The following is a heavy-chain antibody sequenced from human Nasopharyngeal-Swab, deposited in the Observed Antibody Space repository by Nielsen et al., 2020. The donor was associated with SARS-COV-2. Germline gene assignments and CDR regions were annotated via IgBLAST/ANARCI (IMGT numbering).Heavy chain of an antibody. D-gene: IGHD3-10*01. J-gene: IGHJ6*03. Sequence: WIRQPPGKGLEWIGSIYYSGNTYYNPSLKSRVTISVDTSKNKFSLKLSSVTAANTAVYYCARERGRGGIWNYYYYYMDVWGKGTTVTVSS. CDR2: IYYSGNT. CDR3: ARERGRGGIWNYYYYYMDV. V-gene: IGHV4-39*07.